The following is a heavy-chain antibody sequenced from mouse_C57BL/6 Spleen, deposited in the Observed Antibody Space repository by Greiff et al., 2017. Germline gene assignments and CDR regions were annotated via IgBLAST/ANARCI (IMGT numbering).Heavy chain of an antibody. CDR3: ARIGGYVFDY. CDR1: GFNFTDYY. CDR2: IDPEDGST. V-gene: IGHV14-3*02. J-gene: IGHJ2*01. D-gene: IGHD2-2*01. Sequence: VQLQQSGAELVKPGASVKLSCTASGFNFTDYYMHWVKQRPEQGLEWIGMIDPEDGSTNYNEKFKGKATMTADTSSNTAYMQLSSLTSEDTAVYYCARIGGYVFDYWGQGTTLTVSS.